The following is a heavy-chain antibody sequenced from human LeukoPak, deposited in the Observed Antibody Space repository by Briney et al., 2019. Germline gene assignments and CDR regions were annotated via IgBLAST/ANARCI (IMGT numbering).Heavy chain of an antibody. D-gene: IGHD1-26*01. J-gene: IGHJ4*02. CDR1: GFTFSSYW. CDR3: AREIIGGASFRDY. Sequence: GGSLSLSCTVSGFTFSSYWKSWVRQAPGKGLERVANIEHDGSTKFYLDSVKGRFTISRDNARSSLYLQMDSLRAEDTAVYFCAREIIGGASFRDYWGQGTLVTVSS. CDR2: IEHDGSTK. V-gene: IGHV3-7*01.